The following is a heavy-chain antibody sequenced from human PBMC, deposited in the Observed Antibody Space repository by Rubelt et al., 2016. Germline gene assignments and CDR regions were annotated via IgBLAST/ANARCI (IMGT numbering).Heavy chain of an antibody. J-gene: IGHJ4*02. V-gene: IGHV4-59*04. CDR2: IYSSGST. D-gene: IGHD6-13*01. CDR3: ARTYSSTWTRFDY. Sequence: QVQLQESGPGLVKPSETLSLTCTVSGGSISSYYWSWIRQPPGKGLEWIGSIYSSGSTYYNPSLNSRVTISIDTSRNQVSLNLNSVTAADTAVDYCARTYSSTWTRFDYWGQGTLVIVSS. CDR1: GGSISSYY.